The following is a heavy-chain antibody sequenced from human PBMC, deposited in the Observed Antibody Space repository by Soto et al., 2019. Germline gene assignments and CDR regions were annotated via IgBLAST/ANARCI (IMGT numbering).Heavy chain of an antibody. V-gene: IGHV3-23*01. CDR1: GFTFSDYA. J-gene: IGHJ4*02. Sequence: GGSLGVSSAASGFTFSDYAMSWVRQPPGKGLEWVSAIGGGGGYTYNADSVKGRFTISRDNSKNTVSLQLNSLKVEDTAVYFCAKGDSGGFPRYFDYRGQGTLVTVSS. CDR2: IGGGGGYT. D-gene: IGHD3-22*01. CDR3: AKGDSGGFPRYFDY.